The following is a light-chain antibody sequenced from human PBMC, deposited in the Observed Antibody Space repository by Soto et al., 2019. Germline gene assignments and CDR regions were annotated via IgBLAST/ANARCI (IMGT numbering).Light chain of an antibody. CDR2: DAS. J-gene: IGKJ5*01. CDR1: ESVSRN. Sequence: EVVMTQSPATLSVSPGERATLSCRASESVSRNLAWYQQKPGQAPRLLIYDASTRATGIPDRFSGSGSGTDFTLTISRLEPEDFAVYYCQQYGSPPITFGQGTRLEIK. CDR3: QQYGSPPIT. V-gene: IGKV3-20*01.